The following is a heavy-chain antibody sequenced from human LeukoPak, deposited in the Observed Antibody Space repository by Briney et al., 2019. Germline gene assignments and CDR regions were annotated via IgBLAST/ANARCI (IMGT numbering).Heavy chain of an antibody. CDR1: GGSISSYY. J-gene: IGHJ4*02. CDR3: ARYDSSGYYLGKVDY. D-gene: IGHD3-22*01. Sequence: PSETLSLTCTVSGGSISSYYWSWIRQPPGKGLEWIGSIYYSGSTYYNPSLKSRVTISVDTSKNQFSLKLSSVTAADTAVYYCARYDSSGYYLGKVDYWGQGTLVTVSS. V-gene: IGHV4-59*05. CDR2: IYYSGST.